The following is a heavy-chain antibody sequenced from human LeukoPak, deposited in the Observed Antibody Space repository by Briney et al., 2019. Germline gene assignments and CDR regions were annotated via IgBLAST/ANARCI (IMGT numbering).Heavy chain of an antibody. CDR3: ARETGTTGYFDY. V-gene: IGHV3-64*01. D-gene: IGHD1-7*01. CDR1: GSTFSSYA. CDR2: ISSNGGST. J-gene: IGHJ4*02. Sequence: SGGSLRLSCAASGSTFSSYAMHWVRQAPGKGLEYVSAISSNGGSTYYANSVKGRFTISRDNSKNTLYLQMGSLRAEDMAVYYCARETGTTGYFDYWGQGTLVTVSS.